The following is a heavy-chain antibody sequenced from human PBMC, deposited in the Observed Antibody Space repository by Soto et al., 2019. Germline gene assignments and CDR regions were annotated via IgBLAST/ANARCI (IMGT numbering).Heavy chain of an antibody. Sequence: GGSLRLSCAASGFSLSSYAVHWVRQAPGKGLEWVAVISDDGDNKYDADSVRGRITLSRDNSKNTVYLQMSSLRVEDTAVYYCARAYSGSDYSLPYAHWGQGTLVTVSS. J-gene: IGHJ4*02. CDR3: ARAYSGSDYSLPYAH. CDR2: ISDDGDNK. D-gene: IGHD1-26*01. V-gene: IGHV3-30-3*01. CDR1: GFSLSSYA.